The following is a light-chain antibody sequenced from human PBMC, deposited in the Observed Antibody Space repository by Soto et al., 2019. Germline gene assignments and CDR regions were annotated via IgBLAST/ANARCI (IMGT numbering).Light chain of an antibody. Sequence: DSQMTQSPSSLSASVGDRVTSTCRASQSISSYLNWYQQKPGKAPKLLIYAASSLQSGVPSRFSGSGSGTDFTLTISSLQPEDFATYYCQQSYSTPVTFGQGTKVDIK. CDR2: AAS. J-gene: IGKJ1*01. V-gene: IGKV1-39*01. CDR1: QSISSY. CDR3: QQSYSTPVT.